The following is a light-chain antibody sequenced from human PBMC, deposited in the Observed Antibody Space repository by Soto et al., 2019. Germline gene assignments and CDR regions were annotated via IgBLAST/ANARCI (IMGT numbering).Light chain of an antibody. CDR1: SSDVGSYNR. Sequence: QSVLAQPPSVSGSHGQSVTLSCTGTSSDVGSYNRVSWYQQPPGTAPKLMIYEVSNRPSGISNRFSGSKSGDTASLTISGLQAEDEADYFCCSYAGTVAYVFGTGTKVTVL. CDR3: CSYAGTVAYV. CDR2: EVS. V-gene: IGLV2-18*02. J-gene: IGLJ1*01.